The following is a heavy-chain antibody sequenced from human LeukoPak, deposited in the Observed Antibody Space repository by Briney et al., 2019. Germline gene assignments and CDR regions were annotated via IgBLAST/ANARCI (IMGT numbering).Heavy chain of an antibody. D-gene: IGHD6-13*01. V-gene: IGHV3-9*01. Sequence: GGSLRLSCAASGFTFDDYAMHWVRQAPGKGLEWVSGISWNSGSIAYADSVKGRFTISRDNAKNSLYLQMNSLRAEDTALYYCAKVPSAGDPNDYWGQGTLVTVSS. J-gene: IGHJ4*02. CDR2: ISWNSGSI. CDR3: AKVPSAGDPNDY. CDR1: GFTFDDYA.